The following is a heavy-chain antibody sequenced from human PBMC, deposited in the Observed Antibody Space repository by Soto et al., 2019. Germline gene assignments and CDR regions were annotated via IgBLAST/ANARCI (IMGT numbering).Heavy chain of an antibody. CDR3: ARVAVGNDPLYGMDV. V-gene: IGHV1-69*01. CDR1: GGTFSSYA. Sequence: QVQLVQSGAEVKKPGSSVKVSCKASGGTFSSYAISWVRQAPGQGLEWMGGIIPIFGTANYAQKFQGRVTITADESTSTAYMELCSVRSEDTAVYYCARVAVGNDPLYGMDVWGQGTTVTVSS. D-gene: IGHD1-1*01. J-gene: IGHJ6*02. CDR2: IIPIFGTA.